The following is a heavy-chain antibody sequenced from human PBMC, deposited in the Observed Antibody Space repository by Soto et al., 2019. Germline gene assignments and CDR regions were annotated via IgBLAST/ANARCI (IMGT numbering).Heavy chain of an antibody. CDR2: INPSGGST. Sequence: QVQLVQSGADVKKPGASVKVSCKASEYSFTTYFMHWVRQAPGQGPEWMGMINPSGGSTSYAQKFQGRVTMTRVTSTSTVYMEVSSLRSEDTAVYYCARDIHAFDLWGQGTMVTVSS. J-gene: IGHJ3*01. CDR3: ARDIHAFDL. CDR1: EYSFTTYF. V-gene: IGHV1-46*01.